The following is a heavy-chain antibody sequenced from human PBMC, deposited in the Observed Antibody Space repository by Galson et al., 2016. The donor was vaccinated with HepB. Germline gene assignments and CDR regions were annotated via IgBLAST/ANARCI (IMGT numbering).Heavy chain of an antibody. CDR2: IKSRTTGGTA. D-gene: IGHD3-16*01. CDR1: GFTFSTTW. CDR3: ATTFHRDSFASF. J-gene: IGHJ4*02. V-gene: IGHV3-15*01. Sequence: SLRLSCAASGFTFSTTWMSWVRQAPGKGLEWVGRIKSRTTGGTADYAAPVKGRFTISRDDSENMLYLQMNSLKTEDTAVYYCATTFHRDSFASFWGQGTLVTVSS.